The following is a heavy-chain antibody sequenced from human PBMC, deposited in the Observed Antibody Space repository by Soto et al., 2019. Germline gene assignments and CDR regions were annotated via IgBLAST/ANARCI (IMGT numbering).Heavy chain of an antibody. CDR3: ARRRNHPAAGYAFDI. CDR2: RHHTGTT. Sequence: SETLSLTCTVSGASASSDIYYWAWIRQPPGRGLESIGNRHHTGTTSYNPSLRSRVTIFVDTSNNQFSLRLSSVTAADTAVYYCARRRNHPAAGYAFDIWGQGTMVTVSS. V-gene: IGHV4-39*01. CDR1: GASASSDIYY. J-gene: IGHJ3*02. D-gene: IGHD6-13*01.